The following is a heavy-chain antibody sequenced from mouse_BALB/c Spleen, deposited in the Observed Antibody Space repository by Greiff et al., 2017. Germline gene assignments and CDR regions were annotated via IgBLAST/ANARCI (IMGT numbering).Heavy chain of an antibody. CDR3: DRSGRSGYDLDY. CDR2: LDPANGNT. V-gene: IGHV14-3*02. D-gene: IGHD3-1*01. CDR1: GFNIKDTY. J-gene: IGHJ4*01. Sequence: EVKLVESGAELVKPGASVKLSCTASGFNIKDTYMHWVKQRPEQGLEWIGRLDPANGNTKYDPKFQGKATITADTSSNTAYLQLSSLTSEDTAVSYCDRSGRSGYDLDYWGQGTSVTVSS.